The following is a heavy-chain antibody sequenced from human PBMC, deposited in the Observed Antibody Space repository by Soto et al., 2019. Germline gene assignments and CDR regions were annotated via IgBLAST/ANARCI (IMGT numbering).Heavy chain of an antibody. Sequence: EVQLLESGGGLVQPGGSLRLSCAASGFTFSSYAMSWVRQAPGKGLEWVSAISGSGGSTYYADSVKGRFTISRDNSKSTLYLQMNSLRAEDTAVYYCANVRLEDSSGYYYFQHWGQGTLVTVSS. J-gene: IGHJ1*01. D-gene: IGHD3-22*01. V-gene: IGHV3-23*01. CDR3: ANVRLEDSSGYYYFQH. CDR1: GFTFSSYA. CDR2: ISGSGGST.